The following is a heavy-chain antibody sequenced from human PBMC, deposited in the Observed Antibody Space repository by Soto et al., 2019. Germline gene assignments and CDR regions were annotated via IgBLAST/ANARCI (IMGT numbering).Heavy chain of an antibody. V-gene: IGHV1-58*01. D-gene: IGHD5-12*01. J-gene: IGHJ4*02. Sequence: AASVKVSCKASGFTFTSSAVQWVRQARGQRLEWIGWIVVGSGNTNYAQKFQERVTITRDMSTSTAYMELNSLRAEDTAVYYCAKRRTYRGDAFCVDNWGQGTLVTVSS. CDR3: AKRRTYRGDAFCVDN. CDR1: GFTFTSSA. CDR2: IVVGSGNT.